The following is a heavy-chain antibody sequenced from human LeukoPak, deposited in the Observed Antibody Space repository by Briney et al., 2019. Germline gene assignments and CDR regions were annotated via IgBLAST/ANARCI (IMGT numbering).Heavy chain of an antibody. CDR3: ARGLHRAMVRGRIGFDP. CDR2: IDYSGRT. Sequence: PSETLSLTCSVSGDSISSNNYYWGWIRQPPGKGLEWIGSIDYSGRTFYNPSLKSRVTISADTSKNQFSLKLSSVTAADTAVYYCARGLHRAMVRGRIGFDPWGQGTLVTVSS. V-gene: IGHV4-39*07. CDR1: GDSISSNNYY. J-gene: IGHJ5*02. D-gene: IGHD3-10*01.